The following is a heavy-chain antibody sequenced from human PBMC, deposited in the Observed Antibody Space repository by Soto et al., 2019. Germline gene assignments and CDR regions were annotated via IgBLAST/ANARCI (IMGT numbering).Heavy chain of an antibody. V-gene: IGHV1-69*13. CDR3: ARHGYVLRYFDWLLSFDY. J-gene: IGHJ4*02. D-gene: IGHD3-9*01. Sequence: SVKVSCKASGGTFSSYAISWVRQAPGQGLEWMGGIIPIFGTANYAQKFQGRVTITADESTSTAYMELSSLRSEDTAVYYCARHGYVLRYFDWLLSFDYWGQGTLVTVSS. CDR2: IIPIFGTA. CDR1: GGTFSSYA.